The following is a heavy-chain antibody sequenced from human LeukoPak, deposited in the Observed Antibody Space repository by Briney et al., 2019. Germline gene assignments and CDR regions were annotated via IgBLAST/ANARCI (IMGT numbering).Heavy chain of an antibody. Sequence: PGGSLRLSCAASGFTFSSYAMSWVRQAPGKGLEWVSAISGSGGSTYYADSVKGRFTISRDNSKNTVYLQMDSLRFEDAAVYYCAQDLAYIRFDNWSQGTLVTVSS. D-gene: IGHD1-1*01. CDR3: AQDLAYIRFDN. V-gene: IGHV3-23*01. CDR2: ISGSGGST. J-gene: IGHJ4*02. CDR1: GFTFSSYA.